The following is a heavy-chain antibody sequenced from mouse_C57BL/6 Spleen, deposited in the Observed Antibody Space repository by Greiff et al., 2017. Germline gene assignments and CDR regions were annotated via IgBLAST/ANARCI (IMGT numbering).Heavy chain of an antibody. CDR2: ISYDGSN. CDR3: ARVLITTVVYFDD. V-gene: IGHV3-6*01. J-gene: IGHJ2*01. Sequence: EVKLMESGPGLVKPSQSLSLTCSVTGYSITSGYYWNWIRQFPGNKLEWMGYISYDGSNNYNPSLKNRISITRDTSENQFFLKFNSVTTEDTATYYCARVLITTVVYFDDWGQGTTLTVSS. D-gene: IGHD1-1*01. CDR1: GYSITSGYY.